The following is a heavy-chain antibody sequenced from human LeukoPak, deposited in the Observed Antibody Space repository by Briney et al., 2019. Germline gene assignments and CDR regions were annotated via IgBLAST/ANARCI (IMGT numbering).Heavy chain of an antibody. V-gene: IGHV3-23*01. CDR2: ISGSGGST. D-gene: IGHD4-23*01. J-gene: IGHJ4*02. Sequence: TGGSLRLSCAASGFTFSSHAMSWVRQAPGKGLEWVSAISGSGGSTYYADSVKGRFTISRDNSKNTLYLQMNSLRAEDTAVYYCAKAFFGGGRVFDYWGQGTPVTVSS. CDR1: GFTFSSHA. CDR3: AKAFFGGGRVFDY.